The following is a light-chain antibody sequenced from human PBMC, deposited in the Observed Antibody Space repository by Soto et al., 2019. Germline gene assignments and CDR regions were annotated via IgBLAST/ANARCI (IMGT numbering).Light chain of an antibody. CDR2: WAS. Sequence: DIVMTQSPDSLAVSLGERATINCKSSQSVLYSSNNKNYLAWYQQKPGQPPKLLIYWASTRESGVPDRFSGSGSGTDFTLTISSLQAEEVAVDYCQQYYSTPRTFGQGTKVEIK. V-gene: IGKV4-1*01. CDR3: QQYYSTPRT. CDR1: QSVLYSSNNKNY. J-gene: IGKJ1*01.